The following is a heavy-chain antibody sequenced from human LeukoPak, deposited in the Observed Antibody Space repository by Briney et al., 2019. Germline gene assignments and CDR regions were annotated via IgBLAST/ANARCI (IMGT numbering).Heavy chain of an antibody. CDR3: TKSPRWAAAPDY. CDR2: VSWNSGNI. D-gene: IGHD6-13*01. J-gene: IGHJ4*02. Sequence: GGSLRLSCAASGFTFADYAMQWVRHAPGKGLEWVSGVSWNSGNIGYAESVKGRFTISRDNAKNSLYLQMNSLRAEDTALYYCTKSPRWAAAPDYWGRGTLVTVSS. V-gene: IGHV3-9*01. CDR1: GFTFADYA.